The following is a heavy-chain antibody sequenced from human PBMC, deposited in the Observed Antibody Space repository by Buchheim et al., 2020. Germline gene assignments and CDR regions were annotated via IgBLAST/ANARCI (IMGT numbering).Heavy chain of an antibody. J-gene: IGHJ4*02. Sequence: EVQLLESGGGLVQPGESLRLSCAASGFTFSTYAMTWVRQAPGKGLEWIAIISGSGGVTDYADSVKGRFTISRDNSKNIMYLQMKSLRAEDTAVYYCAKGDYETDYGGRGTL. CDR3: AKGDYETDY. CDR2: ISGSGGVT. CDR1: GFTFSTYA. V-gene: IGHV3-23*01. D-gene: IGHD4-17*01.